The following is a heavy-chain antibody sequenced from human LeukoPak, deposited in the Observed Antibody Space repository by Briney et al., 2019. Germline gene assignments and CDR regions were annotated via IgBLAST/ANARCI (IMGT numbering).Heavy chain of an antibody. CDR2: ISGYNGNT. Sequence: ASVKVSCKASGYTFTSYGISWVRQAPGQGLEWMGWISGYNGNTKYAQKFQGRVTMTTETSTSTAYMELRSLRSDNTAVYYCAREGYCNSTTCDKPFDYWGQGTLVTVSS. CDR3: AREGYCNSTTCDKPFDY. D-gene: IGHD2-2*01. CDR1: GYTFTSYG. J-gene: IGHJ4*02. V-gene: IGHV1-18*01.